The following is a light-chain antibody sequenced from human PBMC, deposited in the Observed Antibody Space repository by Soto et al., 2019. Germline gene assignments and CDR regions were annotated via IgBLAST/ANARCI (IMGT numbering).Light chain of an antibody. CDR3: QPSGSSGT. CDR1: QSVSNNY. Sequence: IVVAQSPVALSLSPGERSTLSCRASQSVSNNYLAWYQQKPGQAPRLLIYGASNRATGIPDRFSGSGSGTDFTLTTSRLEPEDFAVYYCQPSGSSGTCGEGTKVDIK. J-gene: IGKJ1*01. V-gene: IGKV3-20*01. CDR2: GAS.